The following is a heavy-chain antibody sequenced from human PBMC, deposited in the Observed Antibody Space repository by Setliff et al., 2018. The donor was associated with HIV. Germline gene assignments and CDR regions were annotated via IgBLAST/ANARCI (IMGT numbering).Heavy chain of an antibody. Sequence: PSETLSLTCAVYGGSFSGYYWSWIRQPPGKGLEWIGEINDNGSTNYNPSLKSRVAISVDTSKNQFSLKLSSVTAAGTAVYYCARVRGRYYYHYAMDVWGQGTTVTVSS. D-gene: IGHD3-10*01. V-gene: IGHV4-34*01. CDR2: INDNGST. CDR1: GGSFSGYY. J-gene: IGHJ6*02. CDR3: ARVRGRYYYHYAMDV.